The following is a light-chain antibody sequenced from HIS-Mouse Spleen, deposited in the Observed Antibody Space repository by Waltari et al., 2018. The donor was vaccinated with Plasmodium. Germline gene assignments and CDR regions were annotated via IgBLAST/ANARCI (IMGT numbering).Light chain of an antibody. CDR2: KDS. CDR3: YSAADNNRV. V-gene: IGLV3-27*01. CDR1: VLAKKY. J-gene: IGLJ3*02. Sequence: SYELTQPSSVSVSPGQTARITCSGDVLAKKYARWFQQKPGQAPVLVSYKDSARPSGIPERFSGSSSGTTVTLTISGAQVEDEADYHCYSAADNNRVFGGGTKLTVL.